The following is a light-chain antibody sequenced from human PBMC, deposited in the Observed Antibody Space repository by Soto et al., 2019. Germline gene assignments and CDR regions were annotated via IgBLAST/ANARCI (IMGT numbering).Light chain of an antibody. CDR2: GAS. CDR1: QSVGGF. Sequence: DIVLTQSPATLSLSPGQRATLSCRASQSVGGFLAWYQQKPGQAPRLLIYGASTRATGIPARFSGSGSGTEFTLTISSLQSEDFAVYYCQQYNNWPQTFGQGTKVDIK. J-gene: IGKJ1*01. V-gene: IGKV3-15*01. CDR3: QQYNNWPQT.